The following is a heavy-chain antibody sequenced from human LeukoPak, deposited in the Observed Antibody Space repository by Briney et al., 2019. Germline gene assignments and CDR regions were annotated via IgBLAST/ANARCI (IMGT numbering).Heavy chain of an antibody. CDR1: GGSVSSGSYY. CDR3: ARVRWLQLKYFDY. Sequence: SETLSLTCTVSGGSVSSGSYYWSWIRQPPGKGLEWIGYIFYSGSTDYNPSLKSRVSISVDTSKNQFSLKLSSVTAADTAAYYCARVRWLQLKYFDYWGQGTLVTVSS. J-gene: IGHJ4*02. D-gene: IGHD5-24*01. V-gene: IGHV4-61*01. CDR2: IFYSGST.